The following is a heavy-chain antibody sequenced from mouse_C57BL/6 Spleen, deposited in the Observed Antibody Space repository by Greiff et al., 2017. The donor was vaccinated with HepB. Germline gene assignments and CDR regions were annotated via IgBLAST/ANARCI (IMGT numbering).Heavy chain of an antibody. CDR1: GFTFSSYA. D-gene: IGHD1-1*01. CDR3: ARGGITTVVAVDY. CDR2: ISDGGSYT. Sequence: EVQLVESGGGLVKPGGSLKLSCAASGFTFSSYAMSWVRQTPEKRLEWVATISDGGSYTYYPDNVKGRFTISRDNAKNNLYLQMSHLKSEDTAMYYCARGGITTVVAVDYWGQGTTLTVSS. V-gene: IGHV5-4*01. J-gene: IGHJ2*01.